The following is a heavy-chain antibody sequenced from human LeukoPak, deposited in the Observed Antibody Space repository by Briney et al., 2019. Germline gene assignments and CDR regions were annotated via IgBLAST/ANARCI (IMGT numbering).Heavy chain of an antibody. CDR3: ARGGMATKLDC. V-gene: IGHV1-18*01. CDR2: ISAYNGNT. Sequence: ASVKVSCKASGYTFTSYGISWVRQAPGQGLEWMGWISAYNGNTNYAQKLQGRVTMITETSTRIAYMELRSLRSDDTAVYYCARGGMATKLDCWGQGTLVTVSS. CDR1: GYTFTSYG. D-gene: IGHD5-24*01. J-gene: IGHJ4*02.